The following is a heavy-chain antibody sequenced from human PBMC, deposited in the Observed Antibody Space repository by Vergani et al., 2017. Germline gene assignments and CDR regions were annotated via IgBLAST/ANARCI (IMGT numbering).Heavy chain of an antibody. Sequence: QVQLQESGPGLVKPSETLSLTCTVSGGSISSYYWSWIRQPAGKGLEWIGRIYTSGSTNYNPSRKSRVTMSVDTSKNQFSLKLSSVTAADTTVYYCARSSGYYYGLSEWYFQHWGQGTLVTVSS. CDR3: ARSSGYYYGLSEWYFQH. D-gene: IGHD3-22*01. V-gene: IGHV4-4*07. CDR1: GGSISSYY. CDR2: IYTSGST. J-gene: IGHJ1*01.